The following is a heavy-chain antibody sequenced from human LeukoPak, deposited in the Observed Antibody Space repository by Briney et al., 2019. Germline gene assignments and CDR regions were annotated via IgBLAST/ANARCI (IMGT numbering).Heavy chain of an antibody. CDR3: AREGAGYGLYTFDY. Sequence: ASVKVSCKASGGTFSSYAISWVRQAPGQGLEWMGGFIPIFGTANYAQKFQGRVTITADESTSTAYMELSSLRSEDTAVYYCAREGAGYGLYTFDYWGQGTLVTVSS. CDR1: GGTFSSYA. D-gene: IGHD5-18*01. J-gene: IGHJ4*02. CDR2: FIPIFGTA. V-gene: IGHV1-69*13.